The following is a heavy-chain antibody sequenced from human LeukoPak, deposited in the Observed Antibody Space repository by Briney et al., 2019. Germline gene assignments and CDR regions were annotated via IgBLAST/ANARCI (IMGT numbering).Heavy chain of an antibody. D-gene: IGHD6-13*01. J-gene: IGHJ5*02. CDR1: GGSISSGDYY. Sequence: SETLSLTCTVSGGSISSGDYYWSWIRQPPGKGLEWIGYIYYSGSTNYNPSLKSRVTISVDTSKNQFSLKLSSVTAADTAVYYCARLQQQLVKNWFDPWGQGTLVTVSS. V-gene: IGHV4-61*08. CDR3: ARLQQQLVKNWFDP. CDR2: IYYSGST.